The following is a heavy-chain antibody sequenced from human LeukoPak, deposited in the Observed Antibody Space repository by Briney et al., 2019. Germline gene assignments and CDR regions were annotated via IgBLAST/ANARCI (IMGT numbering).Heavy chain of an antibody. CDR1: GGSISSYY. D-gene: IGHD7-27*01. CDR3: ARGPRNWGSFGSGVLDY. CDR2: IYYSGST. J-gene: IGHJ4*02. Sequence: SETLSPTCTVSGGSISSYYWSWIRQPPGKGLQWIGYIYYSGSTNYNPSLKSRVTISVDTSKNQFSLKLSSVTAADTAVYYCARGPRNWGSFGSGVLDYWGQGTLVTISS. V-gene: IGHV4-59*12.